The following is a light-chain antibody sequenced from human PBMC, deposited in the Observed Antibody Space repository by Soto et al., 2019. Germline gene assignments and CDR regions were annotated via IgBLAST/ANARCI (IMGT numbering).Light chain of an antibody. V-gene: IGLV1-47*01. CDR3: GAWDESRSGVV. CDR2: RNN. Sequence: QSVLTQPPSASGTPGQRVTISCSGSSSNIGSNYVYWYQQLPGTAPQLLIYRNNQRPSGVPDRFSGSESGASASLPISGVRSEDEAEYYCGAWDESRSGVVFGGGTKLTVL. CDR1: SSNIGSNY. J-gene: IGLJ2*01.